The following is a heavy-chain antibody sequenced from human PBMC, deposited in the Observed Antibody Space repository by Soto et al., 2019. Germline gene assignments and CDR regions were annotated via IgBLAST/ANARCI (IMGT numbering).Heavy chain of an antibody. Sequence: GASVKSPARLLDTPSPAPIYWVRQAPGQGLEWMGWINPSSGGTEFAEKFQGRVTVTRDTSIRTVFLELNSLTSDDTGVYFCARDFRTYSHGVDVWGQGTAVTVSS. CDR1: DTPSPAP. J-gene: IGHJ6*02. CDR3: ARDFRTYSHGVDV. D-gene: IGHD4-4*01. CDR2: INPSSGGT. V-gene: IGHV1-2*02.